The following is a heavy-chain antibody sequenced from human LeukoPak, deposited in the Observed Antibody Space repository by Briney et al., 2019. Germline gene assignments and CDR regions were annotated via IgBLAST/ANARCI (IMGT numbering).Heavy chain of an antibody. V-gene: IGHV4-59*01. CDR2: IYYSRST. CDR3: ARYSCPNGVCYYFDY. Sequence: SETLSLTCTVSGISISSYYWSWIRQPPGQGLEWIGYIYYSRSTNYNPSLKSRVTISVDTPKNQFSLKLSSVTAADTAVYYCARYSCPNGVCYYFDYWGQGTLVTVSS. D-gene: IGHD2-8*01. J-gene: IGHJ4*02. CDR1: GISISSYY.